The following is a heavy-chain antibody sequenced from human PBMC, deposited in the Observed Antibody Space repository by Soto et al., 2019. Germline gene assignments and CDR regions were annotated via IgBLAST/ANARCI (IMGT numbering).Heavy chain of an antibody. J-gene: IGHJ3*01. CDR3: ARQGHYDVAGYDAFDV. CDR2: IYYSGTT. D-gene: IGHD3-22*01. Sequence: PSETPSLTCTVPGGSISTYYWTWIRQPPGKGLEWIGYIYYSGTTYYSPSFKSRVTISVDTSRDTFSLNLTSVTDADTAVYYCARQGHYDVAGYDAFDVWGQGTMVT. CDR1: GGSISTYY. V-gene: IGHV4-59*08.